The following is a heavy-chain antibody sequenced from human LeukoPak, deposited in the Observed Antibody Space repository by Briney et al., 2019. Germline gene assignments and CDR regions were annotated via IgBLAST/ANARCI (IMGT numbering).Heavy chain of an antibody. CDR2: MSWNSAIT. CDR1: GFSFVDYG. V-gene: IGHV3-9*01. CDR3: AGGLLGCRGGSCYPTDY. Sequence: SGGSLRLSCAASGFSFVDYGMHWVRHAPGKGLEWVSGMSWNSAITAYADSVKGRFTIFRDNAKNSLHLQMNSLKDEDTAVYYCAGGLLGCRGGSCYPTDYWGQGTLVTVSS. D-gene: IGHD2-15*01. J-gene: IGHJ4*02.